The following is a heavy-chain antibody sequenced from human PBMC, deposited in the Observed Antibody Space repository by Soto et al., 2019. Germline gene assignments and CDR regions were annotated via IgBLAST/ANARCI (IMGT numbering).Heavy chain of an antibody. CDR2: IYYSGST. J-gene: IGHJ4*02. V-gene: IGHV4-39*01. CDR1: RGSISSGTNY. D-gene: IGHD6-25*01. CDR3: ETHEAGWYVES. Sequence: SETLSLTCTVSRGSISSGTNYWAWIRQPPGKGLEWIANIYYSGSTFYNPSLKSRVTISLDTSKNQFSLKLRSVTAADTAVYYCETHEAGWYVESWGQGTLVT.